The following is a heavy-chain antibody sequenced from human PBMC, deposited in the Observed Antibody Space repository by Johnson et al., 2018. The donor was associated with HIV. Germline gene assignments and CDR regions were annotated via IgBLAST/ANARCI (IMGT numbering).Heavy chain of an antibody. CDR1: GFTFSSYG. D-gene: IGHD2-8*01. V-gene: IGHV3-30*02. CDR3: AKGLVYADPDDAFDI. Sequence: QVQLVESGGGVVQPGGSLRLSCAASGFTFSSYGMHWVRQAPGKGLEWVAFIRYDGSNKYYADSVKGRFTISRDNSENTLYLQMNSLRAEDTAVYYCAKGLVYADPDDAFDIWGQGTMVTVSS. CDR2: IRYDGSNK. J-gene: IGHJ3*02.